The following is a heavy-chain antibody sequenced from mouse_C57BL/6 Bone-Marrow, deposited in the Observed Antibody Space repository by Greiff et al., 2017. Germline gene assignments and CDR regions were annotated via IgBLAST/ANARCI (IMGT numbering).Heavy chain of an antibody. D-gene: IGHD1-1*01. CDR2: ISGGGGNT. CDR1: GFTFSSYT. CDR3: ARPPLYYYGSSSFAY. J-gene: IGHJ3*01. Sequence: EVKLVESGGGLVKPGGSLKLSCAASGFTFSSYTMSWVRQTPEERLEWVATISGGGGNTYYPDSVKGRFTISRDNAKNTLYLQMSSLRSEDTALYYCARPPLYYYGSSSFAYWGQGTLVTVSA. V-gene: IGHV5-9*01.